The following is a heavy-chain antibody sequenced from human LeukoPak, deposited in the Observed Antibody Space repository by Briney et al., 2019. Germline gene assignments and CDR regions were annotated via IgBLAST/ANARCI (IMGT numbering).Heavy chain of an antibody. J-gene: IGHJ4*02. CDR1: GYSFTSYW. CDR2: IYPGDSDT. CDR3: ARTLPSIAVAGQLDY. Sequence: GESLKISCKGSGYSFTSYWTGWVRQMPGKGLERMGIIYPGDSDTRYSPSFQGQVTTSADKSISTAYLQWSSLKASDTAMYYCARTLPSIAVAGQLDYWGQGTLVTVSS. V-gene: IGHV5-51*01. D-gene: IGHD6-19*01.